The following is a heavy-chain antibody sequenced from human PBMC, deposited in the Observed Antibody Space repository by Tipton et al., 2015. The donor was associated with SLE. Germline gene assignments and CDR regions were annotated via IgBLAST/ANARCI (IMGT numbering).Heavy chain of an antibody. CDR2: IYYSGST. CDR1: SGSISSGYY. D-gene: IGHD3-10*01. J-gene: IGHJ6*03. Sequence: TLSLTCTVSSGSISSGYYWSWLRQPAGKGLEWIGRIYYSGSTNYNPSLKSRVTISVDTSKNQFSLKLSSVTAADTAVYYCARGGWGVSYYYYMDVWGKGTTVTVSS. CDR3: ARGGWGVSYYYYMDV. V-gene: IGHV4-61*10.